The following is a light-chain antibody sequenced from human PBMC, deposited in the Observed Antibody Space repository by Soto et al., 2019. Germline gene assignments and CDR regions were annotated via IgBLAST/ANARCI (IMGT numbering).Light chain of an antibody. CDR3: QQYINGYT. Sequence: DAVLTQSPLSLPVTLGQPAAISCRSSQSLVYSNGNAYLIWFQQRPGQSPRRLIYQVSTRDAGVPDRFSGSGSGTEFTLTISSLESEDFAVYYCQQYINGYTFGQGTKLEIK. CDR1: QSLVYSNGNAY. V-gene: IGKV2-30*01. J-gene: IGKJ2*01. CDR2: QVS.